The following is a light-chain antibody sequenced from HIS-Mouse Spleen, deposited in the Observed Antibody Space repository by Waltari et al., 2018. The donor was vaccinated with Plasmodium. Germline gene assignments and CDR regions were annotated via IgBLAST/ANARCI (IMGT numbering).Light chain of an antibody. CDR1: QRVSSN. V-gene: IGKV3-15*01. Sequence: DIVMTQSPATLSVSPRERATLPCRASQRVSSNLAWYQQKPGQAPRLLIYGASTRATGIPARFSGSGSGTEFTLTISSLQSEDFAVYYCQQYNNWSFTFGPGTKVDIK. CDR2: GAS. J-gene: IGKJ3*01. CDR3: QQYNNWSFT.